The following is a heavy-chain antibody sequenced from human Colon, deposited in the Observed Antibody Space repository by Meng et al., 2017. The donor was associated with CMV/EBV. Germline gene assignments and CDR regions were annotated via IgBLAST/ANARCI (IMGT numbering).Heavy chain of an antibody. CDR2: IIPILGIA. Sequence: SVKVSCKASGYTFTGYYMHWVRQAPGQGLEWMGRIIPILGIANYAQKFQGRVTITADKSTSTAYMELSSLRSEDTAVYYCARAGCSSTSSCWDWGQGTLVTVSS. J-gene: IGHJ4*02. CDR3: ARAGCSSTSSCWD. D-gene: IGHD2-2*01. V-gene: IGHV1-69*04. CDR1: GYTFTGYY.